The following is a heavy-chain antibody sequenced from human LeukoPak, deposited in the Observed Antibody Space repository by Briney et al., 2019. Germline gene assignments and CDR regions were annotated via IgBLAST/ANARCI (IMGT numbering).Heavy chain of an antibody. CDR2: IYYSGST. CDR1: GGSISSGGYY. V-gene: IGHV4-31*03. CDR3: ARVPRPNYYYYYGMDV. J-gene: IGHJ6*04. Sequence: SQTLSLTCTVSGGSISSGGYYWSWIRRHPGKGLEWIGYIYYSGSTYYNPSLKSRVTISVDTSKNQFSLKLSSVTAADTAVYYCARVPRPNYYYYYGMDVWGKGTTVTVSS.